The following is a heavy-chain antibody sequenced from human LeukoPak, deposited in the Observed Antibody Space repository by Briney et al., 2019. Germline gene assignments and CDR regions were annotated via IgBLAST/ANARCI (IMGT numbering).Heavy chain of an antibody. J-gene: IGHJ6*03. CDR1: GGTFSSYA. CDR3: AREGCTKGVCYSRYYYYYYMDV. CDR2: IIPIFGTA. D-gene: IGHD2-8*01. V-gene: IGHV1-69*05. Sequence: SVKASCKASGGTFSSYAISWVRQAPGQGLEWMGGIIPIFGTANYAQKFQGRVTITTDESTSTAYMELSSLRSEDTAVYYCAREGCTKGVCYSRYYYYYYMDVWGKRTTVTVSS.